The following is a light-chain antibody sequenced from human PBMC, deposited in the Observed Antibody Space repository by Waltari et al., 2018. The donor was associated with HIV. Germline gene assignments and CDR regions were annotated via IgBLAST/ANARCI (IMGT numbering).Light chain of an antibody. J-gene: IGLJ2*01. CDR3: QVWDSGTAV. CDR2: RDT. CDR1: NIGSTT. Sequence: SYEVTHPLSVSVAWGQTARLTCGGNNIGSTTVYWYQQKPGQAPVLVIYRDTNRPSGIPERFAGANSGNTATLTINRGQVGDEADYYCQVWDSGTAVFGGGTKLTVL. V-gene: IGLV3-9*01.